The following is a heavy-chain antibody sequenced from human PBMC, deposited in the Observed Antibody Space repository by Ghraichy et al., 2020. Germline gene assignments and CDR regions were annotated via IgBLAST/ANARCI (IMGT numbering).Heavy chain of an antibody. Sequence: LSLTCAASGFTFSSYAMSWVRQTPGKGLEWVSAISGSGGSTYYADSVKGRFTISRDNSKNTLYLQMNSLRAEDTAVYYCAKGTRLAARDYFDYWGQGTLVTVSS. CDR2: ISGSGGST. CDR1: GFTFSSYA. CDR3: AKGTRLAARDYFDY. J-gene: IGHJ4*02. V-gene: IGHV3-23*01. D-gene: IGHD6-6*01.